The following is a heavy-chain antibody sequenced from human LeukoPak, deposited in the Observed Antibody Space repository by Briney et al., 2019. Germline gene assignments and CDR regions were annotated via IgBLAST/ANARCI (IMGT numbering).Heavy chain of an antibody. CDR1: GFEFISYG. CDR3: TRELPREVTPDY. Sequence: GGSLRLSCAASGFEFISYGMQWVRQAPGKGLVWVSRINTDGSSTSYADSVKGRFTGSRDNAKNPLFLQVNSLRVEDTAVYFCTRELPREVTPDYWGQGTPVTVSS. CDR2: INTDGSST. D-gene: IGHD2-21*02. V-gene: IGHV3-74*01. J-gene: IGHJ4*01.